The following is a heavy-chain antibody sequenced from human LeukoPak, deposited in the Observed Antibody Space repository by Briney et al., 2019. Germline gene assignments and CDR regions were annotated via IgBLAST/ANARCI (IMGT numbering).Heavy chain of an antibody. CDR2: IYYSGST. CDR1: GGSISSYY. J-gene: IGHJ5*02. CDR3: ARGRLDGWLDP. Sequence: SETLSLTCTVSGGSISSYYWNWIRQPPGKGLEWIGYIYYSGSTNYNPSLRSRVTISVDTSKNQFSLKVSSVTAADTAVYYCARGRLDGWLDPWGQGTLVTVSS. V-gene: IGHV4-59*01. D-gene: IGHD5-24*01.